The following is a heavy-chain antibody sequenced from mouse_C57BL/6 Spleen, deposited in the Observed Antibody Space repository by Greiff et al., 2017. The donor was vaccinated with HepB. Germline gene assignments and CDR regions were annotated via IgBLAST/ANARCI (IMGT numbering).Heavy chain of an antibody. D-gene: IGHD1-1*01. J-gene: IGHJ3*01. V-gene: IGHV1-26*01. Sequence: EVQLQPSGPELVKPGASVKISCKASGYTFTDYYMNWVKQSHGKSLEWIGDINPNNGGTSYNQKFKGKATLPVDKSSSTAYMELRSLTSEDSAVYYCAPYGRAWFAYWGQGTLVTVSA. CDR1: GYTFTDYY. CDR2: INPNNGGT. CDR3: APYGRAWFAY.